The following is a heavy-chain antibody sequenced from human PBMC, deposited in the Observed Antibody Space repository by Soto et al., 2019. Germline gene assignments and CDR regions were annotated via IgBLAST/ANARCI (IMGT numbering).Heavy chain of an antibody. CDR3: ARHPKVGNWNLARYYYYMDV. J-gene: IGHJ6*03. Sequence: GGSLRLSCAASGFTFSSYWMSWVRQAPGKGLEWVANIKQDGSEKYYVDSVKGRFTISRDNAKNSLYLQMNSLRAEDTAVYYCARHPKVGNWNLARYYYYMDVWGKGTTVTVSS. V-gene: IGHV3-7*01. D-gene: IGHD1-7*01. CDR1: GFTFSSYW. CDR2: IKQDGSEK.